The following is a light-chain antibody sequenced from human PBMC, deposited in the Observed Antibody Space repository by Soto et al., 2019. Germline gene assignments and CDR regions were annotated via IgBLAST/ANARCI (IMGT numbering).Light chain of an antibody. CDR3: QQANSFSWT. CDR1: QDIGSW. Sequence: DIQMTQSPSSVSASVGDTVTITCRASQDIGSWLAWFQQKPGRAPKLLIYAASSLQSGVPSRFSGSGSGTDFTLTISSLQPEDFATYYCQQANSFSWTFGQGTRLEIK. J-gene: IGKJ5*01. CDR2: AAS. V-gene: IGKV1-12*01.